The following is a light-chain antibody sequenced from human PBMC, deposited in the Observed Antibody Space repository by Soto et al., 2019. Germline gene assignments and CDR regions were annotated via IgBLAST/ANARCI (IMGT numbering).Light chain of an antibody. CDR2: DDS. Sequence: SYELTQTSSVSVAPGQTAKITCGGNNIGSKSVHWYQQKAGQAPVLVVHDDSDRPSGIPERFYGSDFANTATLTISRVEAGDEADYYCQVWESSGDQVVFAGGTQLTVL. J-gene: IGLJ2*01. CDR3: QVWESSGDQVV. V-gene: IGLV3-21*02. CDR1: NIGSKS.